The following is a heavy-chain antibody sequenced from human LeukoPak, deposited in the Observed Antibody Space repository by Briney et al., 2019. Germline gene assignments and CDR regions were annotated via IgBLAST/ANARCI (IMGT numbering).Heavy chain of an antibody. D-gene: IGHD6-13*01. Sequence: PGGSLRLSCAVSGFTVSGYWMTWVRQAPGKGLEWVANIKQDGREKNYVDSVKGRFTISRDNAENSLFLQMNSLRVEDTAVYYCAREWQGGIAAAGTRIEGDYWGQGTLVAVSS. J-gene: IGHJ4*02. CDR1: GFTVSGYW. V-gene: IGHV3-7*01. CDR2: IKQDGREK. CDR3: AREWQGGIAAAGTRIEGDY.